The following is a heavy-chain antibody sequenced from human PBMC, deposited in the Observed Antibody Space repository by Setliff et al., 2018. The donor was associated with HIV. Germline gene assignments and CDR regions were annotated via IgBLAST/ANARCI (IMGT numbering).Heavy chain of an antibody. D-gene: IGHD6-13*01. CDR1: GFTFDDYA. CDR3: AKGRYSSSWYYFDY. Sequence: SLILSCAASGFTFDDYAMHWVRQAPGKGLEWVSGITWNSGSIAYADSVKGRFTISRDNAKNSLYLQMNSLRAEDMALYYCAKGRYSSSWYYFDYWGQGTLVTVSS. J-gene: IGHJ4*02. CDR2: ITWNSGSI. V-gene: IGHV3-9*03.